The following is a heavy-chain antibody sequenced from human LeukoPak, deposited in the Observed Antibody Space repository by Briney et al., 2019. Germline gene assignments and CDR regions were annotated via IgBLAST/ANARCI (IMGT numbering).Heavy chain of an antibody. D-gene: IGHD4-23*01. CDR1: DGSFSAYC. V-gene: IGHV4-34*01. J-gene: IGHJ2*01. Sequence: PSEALSLTXAVYDGSFSAYCWSWICQPPGKGWGWIGEIYHSGSANYNPCLPSRVTISEDTSKNQFSLKLSSVTAADTAVYYCARGLGGGNSVYFDLWGRGTLVTVSS. CDR3: ARGLGGGNSVYFDL. CDR2: IYHSGSA.